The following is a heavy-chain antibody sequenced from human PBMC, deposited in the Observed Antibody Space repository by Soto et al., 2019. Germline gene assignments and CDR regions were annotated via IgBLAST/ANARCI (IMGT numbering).Heavy chain of an antibody. J-gene: IGHJ6*02. D-gene: IGHD1-26*01. CDR2: ISSTSSDI. Sequence: EVQLVESGGGLVKPGGSLRLSCAASGFAFSSCRMNWVRQAPGKGLEWVSSISSTSSDIYYADSLKGRFTISRDNAKNSLSLLMNSLRAEDTAVYYCARESGQFYGMDVWGQGTTDTVSS. CDR1: GFAFSSCR. V-gene: IGHV3-21*01. CDR3: ARESGQFYGMDV.